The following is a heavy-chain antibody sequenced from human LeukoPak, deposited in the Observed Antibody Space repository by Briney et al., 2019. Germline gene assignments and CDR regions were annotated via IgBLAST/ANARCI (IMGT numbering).Heavy chain of an antibody. J-gene: IGHJ4*02. D-gene: IGHD3-9*01. CDR3: ARGDILTGYLWPHFDY. CDR2: ISSSSSYI. Sequence: GGSLRLSCAASGFTFSSYSMNWVRQAPGKGLEWVSTISSSSSYIYYADSVKGRFTISRDNAKNSLYLQMNSLRAEDTAVYYCARGDILTGYLWPHFDYWGQGTLVTVSS. V-gene: IGHV3-21*01. CDR1: GFTFSSYS.